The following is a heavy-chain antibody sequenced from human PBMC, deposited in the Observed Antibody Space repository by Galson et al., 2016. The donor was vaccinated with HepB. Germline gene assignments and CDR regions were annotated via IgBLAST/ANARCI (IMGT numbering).Heavy chain of an antibody. J-gene: IGHJ5*02. CDR2: IDAGGSN. CDR3: ARGRAGFQVPLAP. Sequence: SETLSLTCTVDGGSVVGYYWTWIRQSPGKRLEWIGEIDAGGSNTYNPSVKGRVTISLDRSTSYIPLKLTSVTAADTGLYFCARGRAGFQVPLAPWGLGTLVTVTS. V-gene: IGHV4-34*01. CDR1: GGSVVGYY.